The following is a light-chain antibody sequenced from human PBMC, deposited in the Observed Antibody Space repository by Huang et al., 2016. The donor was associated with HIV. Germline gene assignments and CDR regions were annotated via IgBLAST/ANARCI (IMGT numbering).Light chain of an antibody. Sequence: DIQMTQSPSSLSASVGDRVTITCRASQGIKNYVALFQQKPGKAPKSLIHRVSYLHSGVPSRFSCSGSGIHFTLTINSLQPEDFAFYYCQQYYTYPYTFGQATKLEIK. V-gene: IGKV1-16*01. J-gene: IGKJ2*01. CDR3: QQYYTYPYT. CDR2: RVS. CDR1: QGIKNY.